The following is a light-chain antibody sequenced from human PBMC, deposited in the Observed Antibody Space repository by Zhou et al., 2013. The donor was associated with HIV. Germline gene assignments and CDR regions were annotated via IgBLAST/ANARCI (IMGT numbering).Light chain of an antibody. Sequence: DIQMTQSPSSLSASVGDRVTITCRASQGITNDLGWYQQKPGKAPKRLIYAASKLQSGVPARFSGSGSGTEFTLTISSLQSEDFAVYYCQQYNNWPPWTFGQGTKVEIK. V-gene: IGKV1-17*01. CDR3: QQYNNWPPWT. J-gene: IGKJ1*01. CDR2: AAS. CDR1: QGITND.